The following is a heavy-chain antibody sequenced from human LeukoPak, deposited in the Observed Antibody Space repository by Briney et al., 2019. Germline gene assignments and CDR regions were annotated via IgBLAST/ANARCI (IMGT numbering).Heavy chain of an antibody. J-gene: IGHJ5*02. CDR3: TRGSSSTGLDP. Sequence: GGSLRLSCAASGFTFDTYWMTWVRQAPGKGLECVASIKQDGSEKYYVDSVKGRFTISRDNAKNSLYLQMNSLRAEDTAVYYCTRGSSSTGLDPWGQGTLVTVSS. CDR1: GFTFDTYW. CDR2: IKQDGSEK. D-gene: IGHD6-13*01. V-gene: IGHV3-7*05.